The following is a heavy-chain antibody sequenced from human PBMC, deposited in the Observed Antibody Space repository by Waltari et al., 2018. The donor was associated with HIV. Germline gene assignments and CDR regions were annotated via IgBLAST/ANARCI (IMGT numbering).Heavy chain of an antibody. V-gene: IGHV1-69-2*01. CDR1: GYKSTAYY. Sequence: EVVLSQSGTRVVNPRTRVTPACRVSGYKSTAYYLHWLRKAPTTTFQWLGRVDPGTGETVYGDHFQTRVTITVDSSLKASFLKVTNLTTDDSAVYYCLTDRGFWGQGSQVTV. CDR3: LTDRGF. CDR2: VDPGTGET. D-gene: IGHD5-12*01. J-gene: IGHJ4*02.